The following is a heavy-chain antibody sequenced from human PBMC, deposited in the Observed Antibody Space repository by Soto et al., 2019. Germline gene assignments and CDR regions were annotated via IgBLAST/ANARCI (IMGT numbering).Heavy chain of an antibody. CDR3: ARGNCGGDCYLPQPPTYFDY. V-gene: IGHV1-2*04. D-gene: IGHD2-21*02. CDR2: INPNSGGT. Sequence: ASVKVSCKASGYTFTGYYMHWVRQAPGQGLEWMGWINPNSGGTNYAQKFQGWVTMARDTSISTAYMELSRLRSDDTAVYYCARGNCGGDCYLPQPPTYFDYWGQGTLVTVSS. CDR1: GYTFTGYY. J-gene: IGHJ4*02.